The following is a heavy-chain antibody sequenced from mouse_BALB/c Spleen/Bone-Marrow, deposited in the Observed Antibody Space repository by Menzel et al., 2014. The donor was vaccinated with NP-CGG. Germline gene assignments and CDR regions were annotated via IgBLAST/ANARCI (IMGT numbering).Heavy chain of an antibody. CDR1: GYTFTSYW. D-gene: IGHD2-4*01. CDR2: INPSTGYT. J-gene: IGHJ3*01. V-gene: IGHV1-7*01. CDR3: AREGDYDGFAY. Sequence: AQLQQSGAELAKPGASVKMSCKASGYTFTSYWLHWVKQRPGQGLEWIGYINPSTGYTEYNQKFEDKATLTADKSSSTAYMQLSSLTSEDSAVYYCAREGDYDGFAYWGQGTLVTVSA.